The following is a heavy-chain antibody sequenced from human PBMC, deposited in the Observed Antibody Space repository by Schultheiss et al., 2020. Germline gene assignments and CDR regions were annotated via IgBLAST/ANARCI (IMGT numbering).Heavy chain of an antibody. D-gene: IGHD1/OR15-1a*01. CDR3: LRGGRTTDY. CDR2: IKQDGGTK. CDR1: GFTFSSYA. J-gene: IGHJ4*02. V-gene: IGHV3-7*03. Sequence: GGSLRLSCAASGFTFSSYAMSWVRQAPGKGLEWVANIKQDGGTKYYVDSVKGRFTISRDNAKNSLYLEMNSLRAEDTAVYHCLRGGRTTDYWGQGALVTVSS.